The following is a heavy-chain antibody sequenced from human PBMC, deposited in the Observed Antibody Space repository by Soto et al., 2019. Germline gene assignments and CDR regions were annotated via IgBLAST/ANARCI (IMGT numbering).Heavy chain of an antibody. D-gene: IGHD3-10*01. J-gene: IGHJ4*02. Sequence: QVQLVESGGGVVQPGRYLRLSCAASGFTFSSYGMHWVRQAPGKGLEWVAVIWYDGSNKYYADSVKGRFTISRDNSKNALYLQMTSLRAEDTAVYCCARGGDDGDYFDYCGQETLVTVSS. CDR3: ARGGDDGDYFDY. CDR1: GFTFSSYG. CDR2: IWYDGSNK. V-gene: IGHV3-33*01.